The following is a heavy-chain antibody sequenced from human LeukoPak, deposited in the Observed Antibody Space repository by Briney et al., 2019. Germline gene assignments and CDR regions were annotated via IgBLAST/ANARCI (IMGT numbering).Heavy chain of an antibody. CDR1: GDSLNDYY. J-gene: IGHJ6*03. Sequence: ASVKVSCKASGDSLNDYYIHWVRQAPGQGLEWMGGINPNSGGTNSAQKFQGSVTMTRDTTIGTVYMEVTGLRTDDTAVYYCASGFGVNYFYYLDVWGKGTTVTVSS. CDR2: INPNSGGT. CDR3: ASGFGVNYFYYLDV. V-gene: IGHV1-2*02. D-gene: IGHD3-3*01.